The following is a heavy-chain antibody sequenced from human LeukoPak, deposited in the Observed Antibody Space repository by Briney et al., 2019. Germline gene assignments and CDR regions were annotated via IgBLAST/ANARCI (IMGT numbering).Heavy chain of an antibody. Sequence: GGSLRLSCAASGFTFSSYGMHWVRQAPGKGLEWVAVISYDGSNKYYADSVKGRFTISRDNSKNTLYLQMNSLRAEDTAVYYCAKELSGWYFDYWGQGTPVTVSS. CDR1: GFTFSSYG. V-gene: IGHV3-30*18. CDR2: ISYDGSNK. CDR3: AKELSGWYFDY. J-gene: IGHJ4*02. D-gene: IGHD6-19*01.